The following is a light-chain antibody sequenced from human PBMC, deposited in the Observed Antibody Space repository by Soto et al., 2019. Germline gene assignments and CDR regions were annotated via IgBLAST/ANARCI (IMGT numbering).Light chain of an antibody. V-gene: IGKV3D-15*01. CDR3: QQYKNWPAIT. Sequence: EIVMTQSPATLSLSPGERATLSCRASRSVSSNLAWYQQKPGQAPRLLIYGPSTRATGIPARFSGSGSGTEFTLTISSLQSQDFAIYYCQQYKNWPAITFGQGTRLEMK. CDR2: GPS. J-gene: IGKJ5*01. CDR1: RSVSSN.